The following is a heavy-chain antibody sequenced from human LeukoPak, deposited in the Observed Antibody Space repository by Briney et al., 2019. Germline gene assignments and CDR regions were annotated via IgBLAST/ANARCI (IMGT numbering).Heavy chain of an antibody. J-gene: IGHJ4*02. V-gene: IGHV4-59*08. Sequence: SETLSLTCTVSGGSISSYYWSWIRQPPGKGLEWIGYIYYSGSTNYNPSLNSRVTISVDTSKNQFSLKLSSVTAADTAVYYCARLDGYCSSTSCYNFDYWGQGTLVTVSS. D-gene: IGHD2-2*02. CDR2: IYYSGST. CDR3: ARLDGYCSSTSCYNFDY. CDR1: GGSISSYY.